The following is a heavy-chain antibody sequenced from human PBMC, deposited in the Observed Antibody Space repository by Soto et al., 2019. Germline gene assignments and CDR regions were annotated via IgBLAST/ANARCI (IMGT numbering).Heavy chain of an antibody. Sequence: EVQLVESGGGLVKPGGSLRLSCAASGFTFHTYSMNWVRQAPGKGLEWVSSISPGSSNIYYAQSVKGRFTISRDNAKNSLSLQMNSLRAEDTAVYYCARARNDYGAWYYFDYWGQGTLVTVSS. CDR2: ISPGSSNI. J-gene: IGHJ4*02. V-gene: IGHV3-21*01. CDR1: GFTFHTYS. D-gene: IGHD4-17*01. CDR3: ARARNDYGAWYYFDY.